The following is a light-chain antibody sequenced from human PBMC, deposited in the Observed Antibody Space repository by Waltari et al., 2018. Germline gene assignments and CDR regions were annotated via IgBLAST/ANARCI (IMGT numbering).Light chain of an antibody. V-gene: IGLV2-14*01. CDR3: NSYSTSSTFV. J-gene: IGLJ1*01. Sequence: QSALTQPASVSGSPGQSITISCTGSNSDVGGYNFVPLYQQHPGKAPKLMIYDVSNRPSGVSNRFSGSKSGNTASLTISGLQPEDAADYYCNSYSTSSTFVFGTGTRVTVL. CDR2: DVS. CDR1: NSDVGGYNF.